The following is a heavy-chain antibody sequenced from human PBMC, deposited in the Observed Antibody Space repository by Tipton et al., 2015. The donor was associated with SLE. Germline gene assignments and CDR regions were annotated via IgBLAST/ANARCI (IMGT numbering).Heavy chain of an antibody. CDR2: IYYNGNR. D-gene: IGHD2-21*01. Sequence: TLSLTCTVSGGSISSGDYYWSWIRQTPGKGLEWIGYIYYNGNRYYNPSLESRATISVDSSRSQFSLRLTSVTAADTAVYYCARGKISWAIFVVRNYFDSWGQGTLVTVSS. J-gene: IGHJ4*02. CDR3: ARGKISWAIFVVRNYFDS. CDR1: GGSISSGDYY. V-gene: IGHV4-30-4*08.